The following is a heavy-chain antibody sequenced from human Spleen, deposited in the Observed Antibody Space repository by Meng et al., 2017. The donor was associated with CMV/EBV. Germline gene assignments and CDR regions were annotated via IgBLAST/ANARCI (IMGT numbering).Heavy chain of an antibody. CDR2: MNPDSGNT. D-gene: IGHD6-19*01. Sequence: ASVKVSCKASGYTFRSYDINWVRQAPGQGLEWMGWMNPDSGNTGLVQTFRGRVTITMHTSINTAYMELSSLTSEDSAVYYCARGGGHSSGWSQYLDSWGQGTLVTVSS. CDR3: ARGGGHSSGWSQYLDS. CDR1: GYTFRSYD. J-gene: IGHJ4*02. V-gene: IGHV1-8*01.